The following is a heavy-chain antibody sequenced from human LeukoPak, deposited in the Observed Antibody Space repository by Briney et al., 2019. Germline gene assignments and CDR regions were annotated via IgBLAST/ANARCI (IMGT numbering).Heavy chain of an antibody. CDR3: ARSIRGYSSGWCYFDY. Sequence: SETLSLTCTVSGGSISSSSYYWGWIRQPPGKGLEWIGSIYYSGSTYYNPSLKSRVTISVDTSKNQFSVKLSSVTAADTAVYYCARSIRGYSSGWCYFDYWGQGTLITVSS. CDR2: IYYSGST. CDR1: GGSISSSSYY. J-gene: IGHJ4*02. V-gene: IGHV4-39*07. D-gene: IGHD6-19*01.